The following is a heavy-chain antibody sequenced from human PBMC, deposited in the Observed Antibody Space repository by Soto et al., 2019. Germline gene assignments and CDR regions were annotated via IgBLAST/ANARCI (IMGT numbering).Heavy chain of an antibody. V-gene: IGHV1-69*13. Sequence: SVKVSCKASGGTFSSHAISWVRQAPGQGLEWMGGIIPIFGTANYAQKFQGRVTITADESTSTAYMELSSLRSEDTAVYYCARVPDTTYYYDSSGYYYFDYWGQGTLVTVSS. CDR2: IIPIFGTA. CDR3: ARVPDTTYYYDSSGYYYFDY. D-gene: IGHD3-22*01. J-gene: IGHJ4*02. CDR1: GGTFSSHA.